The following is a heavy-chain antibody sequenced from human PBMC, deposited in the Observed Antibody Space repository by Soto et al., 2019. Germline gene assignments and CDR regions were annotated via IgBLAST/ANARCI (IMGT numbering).Heavy chain of an antibody. CDR3: ARHRGTVTTRLRDYYYYYGMDV. CDR1: GYSFTSYW. V-gene: IGHV5-10-1*01. CDR2: IDPSDSYT. D-gene: IGHD4-4*01. J-gene: IGHJ6*02. Sequence: GESLKISCKGSGYSFTSYWISWVRQMPGKGLEWMGRIDPSDSYTNYSPSFQGHVTISADKSISTAYLQWSSLKASDTAMYYCARHRGTVTTRLRDYYYYYGMDVWGQGTTVTVS.